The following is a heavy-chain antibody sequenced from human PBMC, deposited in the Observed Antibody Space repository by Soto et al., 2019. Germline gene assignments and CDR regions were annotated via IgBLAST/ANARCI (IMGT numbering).Heavy chain of an antibody. Sequence: ASVKVSCKASGYTFTGYYMHWVRQAPGQGLEWMGWMNSNSGGTGYVQKFQGRVTMTRNTSISTAYMELSSLRSEDTAVYYCAEGRYDVWSGYGYYGLDVWGQGTTVTVSS. J-gene: IGHJ6*02. CDR1: GYTFTGYY. CDR3: AEGRYDVWSGYGYYGLDV. V-gene: IGHV1-8*02. D-gene: IGHD3-3*01. CDR2: MNSNSGGT.